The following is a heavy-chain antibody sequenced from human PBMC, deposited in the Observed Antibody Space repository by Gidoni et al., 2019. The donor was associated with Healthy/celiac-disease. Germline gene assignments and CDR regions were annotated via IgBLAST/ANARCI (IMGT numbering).Heavy chain of an antibody. J-gene: IGHJ5*02. D-gene: IGHD3-9*01. V-gene: IGHV1-69*01. CDR3: ARDRYFDWLLPNWFDP. CDR2: IIPIFGTA. CDR1: GGTVSSYA. Sequence: QVQLVQSGAEVKKPGSSVTVSCKASGGTVSSYAISWVRQAPGQGLEWMGGIIPIFGTANYAQKFQGRVTITADESTSTAYMELSSLRSEDTAVYYCARDRYFDWLLPNWFDPWGQGTLVTVSS.